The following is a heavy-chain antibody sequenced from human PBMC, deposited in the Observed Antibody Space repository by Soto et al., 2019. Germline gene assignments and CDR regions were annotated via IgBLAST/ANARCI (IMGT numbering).Heavy chain of an antibody. CDR1: GFTVTSKY. CDR3: MRDPWDY. J-gene: IGHJ4*02. Sequence: VQLVESGGGLIQPGGSLRLSCAASGFTVTSKYMSWVRQASEKGLEWVSVVYSGGGTYNAGSVKGRFTISRDNSKNTIYLKMNSLRADDTAVYYCMRDPWDYWGQGTLVTVSS. V-gene: IGHV3-53*01. CDR2: VYSGGGT.